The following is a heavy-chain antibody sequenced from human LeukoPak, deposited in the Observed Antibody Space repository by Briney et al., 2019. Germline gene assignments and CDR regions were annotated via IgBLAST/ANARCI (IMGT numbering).Heavy chain of an antibody. CDR1: GFTFSDSS. J-gene: IGHJ4*02. CDR2: IRSKTDSYAT. Sequence: GGSLRLSCAASGFTFSDSSVPWVRQASGKGLEWVGRIRSKTDSYATTYAASVKGRFTFSRDDSKNTAYLQMNSLKTEDTAVYYCAPSHHGVWGRGTLVTVSS. V-gene: IGHV3-73*01. CDR3: APSHHGV.